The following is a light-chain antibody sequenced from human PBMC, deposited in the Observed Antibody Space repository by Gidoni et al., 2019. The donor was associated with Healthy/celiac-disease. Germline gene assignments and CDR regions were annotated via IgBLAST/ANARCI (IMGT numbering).Light chain of an antibody. CDR3: QQSYSTFFS. Sequence: DIQMTQSPSSLSASVGDRVTITCRASQSISTYLNWYQQKPGKAPKLLIYDASHLQSGVPSRFSGGGSGTDFTLTISSLQPGDFATYYCQQSYSTFFSFGPGTKVDIK. CDR2: DAS. J-gene: IGKJ3*01. V-gene: IGKV1-39*01. CDR1: QSISTY.